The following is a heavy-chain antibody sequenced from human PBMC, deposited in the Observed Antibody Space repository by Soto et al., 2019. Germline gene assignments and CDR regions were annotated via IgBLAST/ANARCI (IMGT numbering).Heavy chain of an antibody. Sequence: SETLSLTCAVYGGSFSCYYWSWIRQPPGKGLEWIGEINHSGSTNYNPSLKSRVTISVDTSKNQFSLKLSSVTAADTAVYYCARDSGWYRYYYYGMDVWGQGTTVTVSS. CDR3: ARDSGWYRYYYYGMDV. D-gene: IGHD6-19*01. CDR1: GGSFSCYY. V-gene: IGHV4-34*01. CDR2: INHSGST. J-gene: IGHJ6*02.